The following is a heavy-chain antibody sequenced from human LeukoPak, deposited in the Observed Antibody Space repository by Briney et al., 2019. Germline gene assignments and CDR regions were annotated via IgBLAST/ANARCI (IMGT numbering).Heavy chain of an antibody. CDR3: ARDSGIAAAGPWFDP. D-gene: IGHD6-13*01. CDR2: ISISSSYI. Sequence: PGGSLRLSCAASGFTFSSYSINSVRQPPGKGLEWVLSISISSSYIYYADSVKGRFTISRDNAKNSLYLQMNSLRAEDTAVYYCARDSGIAAAGPWFDPWGQGTLVTVSS. J-gene: IGHJ5*02. V-gene: IGHV3-21*01. CDR1: GFTFSSYS.